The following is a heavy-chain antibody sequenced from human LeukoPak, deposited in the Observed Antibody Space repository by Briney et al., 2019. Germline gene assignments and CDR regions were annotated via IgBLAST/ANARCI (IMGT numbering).Heavy chain of an antibody. CDR2: IKQDGREK. D-gene: IGHD2-2*01. CDR3: ARGRSCSRTSCENFDY. Sequence: GGSLRLSCAASGFTFSSYWMSWVRQAPGKGLEWVANIKQDGREKYYVDSVKGRFTISRDNAKNSLYLQMNSLRAEDTALYYCARGRSCSRTSCENFDYWAPGTLVPASS. J-gene: IGHJ4*02. CDR1: GFTFSSYW. V-gene: IGHV3-7*01.